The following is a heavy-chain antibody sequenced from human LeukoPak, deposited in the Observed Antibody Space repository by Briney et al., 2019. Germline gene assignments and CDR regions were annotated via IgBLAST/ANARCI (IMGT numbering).Heavy chain of an antibody. D-gene: IGHD3-10*01. V-gene: IGHV3-7*01. J-gene: IGHJ5*01. CDR1: GFTFSSYW. Sequence: GGSLRLSCAASGFTFSSYWMNWIRQAPGKGLEWMANIKRDGNEKNYVDSVKGRFSISRDNAKNSLYLQMDSLRAEDTAVYYCAKEGAYPIITYDSWGQGALVTVSS. CDR2: IKRDGNEK. CDR3: AKEGAYPIITYDS.